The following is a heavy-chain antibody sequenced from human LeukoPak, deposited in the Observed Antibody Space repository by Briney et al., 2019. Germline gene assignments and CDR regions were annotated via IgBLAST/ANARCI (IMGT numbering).Heavy chain of an antibody. V-gene: IGHV4-39*01. Sequence: PSETLSLTCTVSGGSISSSSYYWGWIRQPPGKGLEWIGSIYYSGSTYYNPSLKSRVTISVDTSKNQFSLKLSSVTAADTAVYYCARGMRGSSWYFNWFDPWGQGTLVTVSS. D-gene: IGHD6-13*01. CDR3: ARGMRGSSWYFNWFDP. CDR1: GGSISSSSYY. CDR2: IYYSGST. J-gene: IGHJ5*02.